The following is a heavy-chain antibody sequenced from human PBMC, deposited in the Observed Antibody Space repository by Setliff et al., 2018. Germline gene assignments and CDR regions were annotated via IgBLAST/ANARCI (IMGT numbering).Heavy chain of an antibody. J-gene: IGHJ4*02. CDR3: VKNPLTMPRGFFEY. V-gene: IGHV4-4*07. D-gene: IGHD3-3*01. Sequence: NPSETLSLTCTVSGGSISSHYWNWIRQPAGEGLEWIGRIDISGTTNYNPSLKSRVTMSLDSSKNQFSLNLNSVTAADTAVYYCVKNPLTMPRGFFEYWGQGTLVTVSS. CDR1: GGSISSHY. CDR2: IDISGTT.